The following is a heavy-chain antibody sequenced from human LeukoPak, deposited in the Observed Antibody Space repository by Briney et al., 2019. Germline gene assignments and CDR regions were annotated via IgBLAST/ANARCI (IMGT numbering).Heavy chain of an antibody. Sequence: GGSLRLSCAASGFTFSSYSMSWVRQSPARGLEWVASISPGGGTTYYADYVKGRFTISRDNSKNTLYLQMNSLRAEDTAVYYCAKRPSIVVVPAANDYWGQGTLVTVSS. CDR2: ISPGGGTT. CDR3: AKRPSIVVVPAANDY. D-gene: IGHD2-2*01. J-gene: IGHJ4*02. V-gene: IGHV3-23*01. CDR1: GFTFSSYS.